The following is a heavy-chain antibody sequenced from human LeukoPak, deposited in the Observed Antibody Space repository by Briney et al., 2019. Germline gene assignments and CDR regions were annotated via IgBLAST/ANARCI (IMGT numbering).Heavy chain of an antibody. J-gene: IGHJ6*02. D-gene: IGHD3-22*01. V-gene: IGHV3-23*01. CDR2: ISGSGGST. CDR1: GFTFSSYS. Sequence: AGGSLRLSCAASGFTFSSYSMNWVRQAPGKGLEWVSAISGSGGSTYYADSVKGRFTISRDNSKNTLYLQMNSLRAEDTAVYYCAKIEGYYDSSGTRAFYYYYGMDVWGQGTTVTVSS. CDR3: AKIEGYYDSSGTRAFYYYYGMDV.